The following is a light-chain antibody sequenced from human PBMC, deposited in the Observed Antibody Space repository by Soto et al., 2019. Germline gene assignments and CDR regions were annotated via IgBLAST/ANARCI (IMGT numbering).Light chain of an antibody. CDR1: QSVSSN. V-gene: IGKV3D-15*01. CDR3: QQFSKWPPA. CDR2: DAS. J-gene: IGKJ1*01. Sequence: ELLMTQSLATLSLSPGERATLSCRASQSVSSNLAWYQQKPGQAPRLLIYDASTRATGIPARFSGSVSGTEFTLTISSLDSEDFAVYYCQQFSKWPPAFGQGSKVEIK.